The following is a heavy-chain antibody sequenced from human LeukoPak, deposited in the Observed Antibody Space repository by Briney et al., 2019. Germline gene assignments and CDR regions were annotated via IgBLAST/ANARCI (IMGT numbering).Heavy chain of an antibody. D-gene: IGHD1-1*01. V-gene: IGHV3-74*01. CDR2: INSDGSTT. J-gene: IGHJ4*02. CDR3: VRDASETMNGNY. CDR1: GFTFSSYS. Sequence: PGGSLRLSCAASGFTFSSYSMNWVRQAPGKGLVWVSLINSDGSTTNYADSVQGRFTISRDNAENTLYLQMNSLRAEDTAVYYCVRDASETMNGNYWGQGTLVTVSS.